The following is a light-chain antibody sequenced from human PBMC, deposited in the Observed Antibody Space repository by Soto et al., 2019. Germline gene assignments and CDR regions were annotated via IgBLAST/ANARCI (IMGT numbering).Light chain of an antibody. Sequence: DVVMTQSPLSLPVTLGQPASISCRSSQSLVYSDGNTYLNWFQQRPGQSPRRLIYKVSNRDSGVLVRSSASGSGTDFTLKISRGESVDVAVYYCMPATHRPRTFGQGTNLEIK. CDR1: QSLVYSDGNTY. V-gene: IGKV2-30*01. CDR2: KVS. CDR3: MPATHRPRT. J-gene: IGKJ2*01.